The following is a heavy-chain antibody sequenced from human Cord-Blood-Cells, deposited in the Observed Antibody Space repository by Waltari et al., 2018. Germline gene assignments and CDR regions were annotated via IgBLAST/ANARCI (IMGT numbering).Heavy chain of an antibody. CDR3: ARMTHDNTYYDFWSGYYYYYYMDV. V-gene: IGHV4-39*01. CDR1: GGSISSSSYY. D-gene: IGHD3-3*01. J-gene: IGHJ6*03. Sequence: QLQLQEWGPGLVKPSETLSLTCTVSGGSISSSSYYWGWIRQPPGKGLEWIGSIYYSGSTYYNPSLKSRVTISVDTSKNQFSLKLSSVTAADTAVYYCARMTHDNTYYDFWSGYYYYYYMDVWGKGTTVTVSS. CDR2: IYYSGST.